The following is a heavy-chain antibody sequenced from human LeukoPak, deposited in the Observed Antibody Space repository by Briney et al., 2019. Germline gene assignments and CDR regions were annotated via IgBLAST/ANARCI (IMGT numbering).Heavy chain of an antibody. CDR1: GYTFGVYG. Sequence: GASVKVSCKVSGYTFGVYGLSWVRQAPDQGLEWMGWISACNGNTNYAQKLQGRVTMTTDTSTSTAYMELRSLRSDDTAVYYCARGGGYSGYGSYYYYMDVWGKGTTVTVSS. CDR2: ISACNGNT. J-gene: IGHJ6*03. V-gene: IGHV1-18*01. CDR3: ARGGGYSGYGSYYYYMDV. D-gene: IGHD5-12*01.